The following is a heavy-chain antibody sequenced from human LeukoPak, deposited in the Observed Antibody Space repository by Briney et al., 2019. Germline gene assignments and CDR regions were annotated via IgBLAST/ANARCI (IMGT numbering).Heavy chain of an antibody. V-gene: IGHV4-39*01. CDR3: ARLAIDYYDSSGCVDY. Sequence: PSETLSLTCTVSGGSISSSSYYWGWIRQPPGKGLEWIGSIYYSGSTYYNPSLKSRVTISVDTSKNQFSLKLSSVTAADTAVYYCARLAIDYYDSSGCVDYWGQGTLVTVSS. J-gene: IGHJ4*02. D-gene: IGHD3-22*01. CDR2: IYYSGST. CDR1: GGSISSSSYY.